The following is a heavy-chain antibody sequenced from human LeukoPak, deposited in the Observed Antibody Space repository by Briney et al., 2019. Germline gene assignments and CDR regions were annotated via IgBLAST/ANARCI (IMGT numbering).Heavy chain of an antibody. CDR2: ISGSCGST. CDR1: GFTFSSYA. D-gene: IGHD2-21*02. Sequence: GGSLRLSCAASGFTFSSYAISWVRQAPGKGLEWVSAISGSCGSTYYADSVKGRFTISRDNSKNTLYLQMNSLRAEDTAVYYCAKDREAYCGGDCYYYYYMDVWGKGTTVTVSS. V-gene: IGHV3-23*01. CDR3: AKDREAYCGGDCYYYYYMDV. J-gene: IGHJ6*03.